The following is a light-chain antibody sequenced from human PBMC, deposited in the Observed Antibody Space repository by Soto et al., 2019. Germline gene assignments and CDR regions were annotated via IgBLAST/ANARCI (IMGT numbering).Light chain of an antibody. CDR3: RQRYNWPLT. V-gene: IGKV3-11*01. CDR2: DAF. CDR1: QSIGNS. J-gene: IGKJ4*01. Sequence: TVLTQSPATLSLSPGERATLSCKASQSIGNSLGWFQQKPGQAPRLLIDDAFNRATGIPARFTGSGSGSDFTPTISSLEPEYFGVYYCRQRYNWPLTFGGGTKVEIK.